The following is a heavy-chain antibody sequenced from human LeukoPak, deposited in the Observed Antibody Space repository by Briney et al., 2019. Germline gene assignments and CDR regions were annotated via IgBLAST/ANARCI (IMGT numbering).Heavy chain of an antibody. D-gene: IGHD1-26*01. V-gene: IGHV3-9*01. J-gene: IGHJ4*02. CDR1: GFTFDDYA. CDR3: ARGEPDY. Sequence: GGSLRLSCAASGFTFDDYAMHWVRQAPGKGLEWVSGISWNSGSIGYADSVKGRFTISRDNAKNSLYLQMNSLRAEDTAVYYCARGEPDYWGQGTLVTVSS. CDR2: ISWNSGSI.